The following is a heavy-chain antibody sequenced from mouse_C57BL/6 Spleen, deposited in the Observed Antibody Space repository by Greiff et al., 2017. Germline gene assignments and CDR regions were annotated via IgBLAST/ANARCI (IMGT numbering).Heavy chain of an antibody. V-gene: IGHV1-4*01. D-gene: IGHD1-1*01. CDR1: GYTFTSYT. CDR2: INPSSGYT. Sequence: VQLQQSGAELARPGASVKMSCKASGYTFTSYTMHWVKQRPGQGLEWIGYINPSSGYTKYNQKFKDKATLTADKSSSTAYMQLSSLTSEDSAVYYCTREGSVRGSSYENYWGQGTTLTVSS. J-gene: IGHJ2*01. CDR3: TREGSVRGSSYENY.